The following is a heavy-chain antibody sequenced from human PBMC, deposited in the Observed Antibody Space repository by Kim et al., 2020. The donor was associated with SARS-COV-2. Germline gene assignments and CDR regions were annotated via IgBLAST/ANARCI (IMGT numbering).Heavy chain of an antibody. CDR2: INEIGRT. V-gene: IGHV4-34*01. J-gene: IGHJ4*02. CDR3: ANGLKIYSNLPFDS. CDR1: NGSLSDYY. Sequence: SETLSLTCAVYNGSLSDYYWTWIRQPPGGGLEWVGEINEIGRTFYNPSLKSRVTISVDMSQKQFSLKLTSVTAADAAVYYCANGLKIYSNLPFDSWGQGT. D-gene: IGHD2-21*01.